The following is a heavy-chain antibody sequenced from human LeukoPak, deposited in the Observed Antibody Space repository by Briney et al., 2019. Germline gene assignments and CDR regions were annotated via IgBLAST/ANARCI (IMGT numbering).Heavy chain of an antibody. CDR3: ARDSSSWYTPAY. Sequence: GGSLRLSCAASGFTFSSYAMHWVRQAPGKGLEWVAVISYDGSNKYYADSVKGRFTISRDNSKNTLYLQMNSLRAEDTAVYYYARDSSSWYTPAYWGQGTLVTVSS. V-gene: IGHV3-30*04. CDR2: ISYDGSNK. CDR1: GFTFSSYA. J-gene: IGHJ4*02. D-gene: IGHD6-13*01.